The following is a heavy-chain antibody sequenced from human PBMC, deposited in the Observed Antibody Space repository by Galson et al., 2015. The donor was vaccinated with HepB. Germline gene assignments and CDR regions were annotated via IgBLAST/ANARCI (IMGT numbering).Heavy chain of an antibody. CDR1: GGTFSSYA. CDR3: ARLIAVAGTGIYGDDY. D-gene: IGHD6-19*01. J-gene: IGHJ4*02. Sequence: SVKVSCKASGGTFSSYAISWVRQAPGQGLEWMGGIIPIFGTANYAQKFQGRVTITADESTSTAYMELSSLRSEDTAVYYCARLIAVAGTGIYGDDYWGQGTLVTVSS. V-gene: IGHV1-69*13. CDR2: IIPIFGTA.